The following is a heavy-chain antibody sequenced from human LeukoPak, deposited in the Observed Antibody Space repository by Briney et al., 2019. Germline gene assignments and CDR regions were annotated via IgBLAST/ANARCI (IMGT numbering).Heavy chain of an antibody. V-gene: IGHV3-15*07. CDR2: IRSKADGGTP. J-gene: IGHJ4*02. D-gene: IGHD2-21*02. CDR3: ARDLAYCGGDCQPEYYFDY. Sequence: GGSLRLSCAASGFIFSDAWMNWVRQAPGKGLEWVGHIRSKADGGTPDYIAPVKGRFTISRDDSKDTLYLQMNSLNTEDTAMYYCARDLAYCGGDCQPEYYFDYWGQETLVTVSS. CDR1: GFIFSDAW.